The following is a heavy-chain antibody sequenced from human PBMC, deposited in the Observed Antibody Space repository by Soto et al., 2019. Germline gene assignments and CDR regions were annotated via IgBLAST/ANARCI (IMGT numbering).Heavy chain of an antibody. CDR1: GGTFSSYA. CDR2: IIPIFGTA. V-gene: IGHV1-69*13. D-gene: IGHD6-6*01. J-gene: IGHJ4*02. Sequence: SVKVSCKASGGTFSSYAISWVRQAPGQGLEWMGGIIPIFGTANYAQKFQGRVTITADESTSTAYMELSSLRSEDTAVYYCAMGVRSSSPHFDYWGQGTLVTVSS. CDR3: AMGVRSSSPHFDY.